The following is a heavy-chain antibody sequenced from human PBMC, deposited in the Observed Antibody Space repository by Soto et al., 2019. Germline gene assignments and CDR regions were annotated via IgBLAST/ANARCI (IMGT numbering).Heavy chain of an antibody. CDR1: GGTFSSYT. D-gene: IGHD3-16*01. CDR3: ASECHPVGDYYYYYLDV. J-gene: IGHJ6*03. Sequence: QVQLVQSGAEVKKPGSSVKVSCTASGGTFSSYTISWVRQAPGQGLEWMGRIIPILGIANYAQTFQGRVTITADKPTSTAYMELSGLTSEDTAVYYCASECHPVGDYYYYYLDVWGKVTTVTVAS. V-gene: IGHV1-69*02. CDR2: IIPILGIA.